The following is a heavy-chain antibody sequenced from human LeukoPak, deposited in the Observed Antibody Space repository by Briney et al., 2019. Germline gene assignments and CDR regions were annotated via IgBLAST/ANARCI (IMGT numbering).Heavy chain of an antibody. CDR1: GYGFTSYW. V-gene: IGHV5-51*01. J-gene: IGHJ3*02. CDR3: ASSIVPADTLHAFDI. Sequence: GEALQISCKGSGYGFTSYWIGWVRRMPGKGLEGMGIIYPGDSDTRYSPSFQGQVTISADKSISTAYLQWSSLKASNTAMYYCASSIVPADTLHAFDIWGQGTMVTVSS. D-gene: IGHD2-2*01. CDR2: IYPGDSDT.